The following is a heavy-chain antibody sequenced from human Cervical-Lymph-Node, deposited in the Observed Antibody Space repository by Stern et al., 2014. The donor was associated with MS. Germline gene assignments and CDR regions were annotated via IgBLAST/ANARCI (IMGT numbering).Heavy chain of an antibody. J-gene: IGHJ4*02. CDR2: VHPKSGGT. V-gene: IGHV1-2*06. D-gene: IGHD1-26*01. CDR3: ARERALIVGATTGFDY. Sequence: QVKLVQSGAEVKKPGASVKVSCKASGYTFTGYYMHWVRQAPAQGMEWMWRVHPKSGGTNYAQKFQGRVTMTRDTSISTAYMELSRLRSDDTAVYYCARERALIVGATTGFDYWGQGTLVTVSS. CDR1: GYTFTGYY.